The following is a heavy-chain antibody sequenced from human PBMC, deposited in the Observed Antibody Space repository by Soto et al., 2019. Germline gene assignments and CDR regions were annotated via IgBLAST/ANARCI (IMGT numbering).Heavy chain of an antibody. D-gene: IGHD3-10*01. CDR1: GFTFSSYG. V-gene: IGHV3-33*01. J-gene: IGHJ4*02. CDR2: IWYDGSNK. Sequence: GGSLRLSCAASGFTFSSYGMHWVRQAPGKGLEWVAVIWYDGSNKYYADSVKGRFTISRDNSKNTLYLQMNSLRAEDTAVYYCARDPLTYYYGSGSVLDYWGQGTLVT. CDR3: ARDPLTYYYGSGSVLDY.